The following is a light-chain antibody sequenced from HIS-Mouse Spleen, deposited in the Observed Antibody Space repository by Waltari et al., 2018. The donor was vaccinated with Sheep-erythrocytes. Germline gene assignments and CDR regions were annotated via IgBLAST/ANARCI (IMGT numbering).Light chain of an antibody. J-gene: IGLJ3*02. Sequence: QSALTQPASVSGSPGQSITISCTGTSSDVGRYNLVSWYQQHPGKAPQLMLDEGSKRPSGVSNRFSGSKSGNTASLTISGLQAEDEADYYCCSYAGSSTPWVFGGGTKLTVL. V-gene: IGLV2-23*01. CDR3: CSYAGSSTPWV. CDR2: EGS. CDR1: SSDVGRYNL.